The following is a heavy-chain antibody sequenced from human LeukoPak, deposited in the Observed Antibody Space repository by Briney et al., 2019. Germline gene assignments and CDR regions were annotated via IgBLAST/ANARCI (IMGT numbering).Heavy chain of an antibody. CDR2: ISSSSSTI. CDR3: ARDLGIVATWD. Sequence: GGSLRLSCAASGFTFSSYSMNWVRQAPGKGLEWVSYISSSSSTIYYADSVKGRFTISRDNAKNSLYLQMNSLRAEDTAVYYCARDLGIVATWDWGQGTLVTVSS. CDR1: GFTFSSYS. V-gene: IGHV3-48*01. D-gene: IGHD5-12*01. J-gene: IGHJ4*02.